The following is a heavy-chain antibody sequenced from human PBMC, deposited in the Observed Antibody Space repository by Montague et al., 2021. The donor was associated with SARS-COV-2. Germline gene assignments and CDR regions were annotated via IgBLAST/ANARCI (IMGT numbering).Heavy chain of an antibody. CDR3: ARLISMSRGPIRHYMWFDP. D-gene: IGHD3-10*01. CDR2: IYHLGGT. J-gene: IGHJ5*02. V-gene: IGHV4-4*02. Sequence: SETLSPTSAVSGDSIISNNWWSWVRQTPHKGLEWIGEIYHLGGTNYNPSLESRITMSIDKSNNQFSLTLTSVTAADTAVYHCARLISMSRGPIRHYMWFDPWGPGTLVTVSS. CDR1: GDSIISNNW.